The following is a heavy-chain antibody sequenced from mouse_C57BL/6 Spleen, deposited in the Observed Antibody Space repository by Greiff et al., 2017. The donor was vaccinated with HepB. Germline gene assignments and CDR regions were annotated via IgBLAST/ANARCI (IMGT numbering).Heavy chain of an antibody. CDR1: GYTFTDYE. J-gene: IGHJ1*03. V-gene: IGHV1-15*01. CDR3: TRRAYYSNYLDV. Sequence: SGAELVRPGASVTLSCKASGYTFTDYEMHWVKQTPVHGLEWIGAIDPETGGTAYNQKFKGKAILTADKSSSTAYMELRSLTSEDSAVYYCTRRAYYSNYLDVWGTGTTVTVSS. CDR2: IDPETGGT. D-gene: IGHD2-5*01.